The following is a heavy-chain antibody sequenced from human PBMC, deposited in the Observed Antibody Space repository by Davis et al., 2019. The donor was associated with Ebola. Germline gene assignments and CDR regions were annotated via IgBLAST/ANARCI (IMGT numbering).Heavy chain of an antibody. CDR3: VKDSSNIWFDI. CDR1: GFTFGDYA. D-gene: IGHD2/OR15-2a*01. Sequence: GESLKISCTASGFTFGDYAMNWVRQAPGKGLEWVSTFGTGGDTYYADSVKGRFAISRDNSRGTLYLQMNSLRVEDSAIYYCVKDSSNIWFDIWGQGTLVTVSS. V-gene: IGHV3-23*01. CDR2: FGTGGDT. J-gene: IGHJ3*02.